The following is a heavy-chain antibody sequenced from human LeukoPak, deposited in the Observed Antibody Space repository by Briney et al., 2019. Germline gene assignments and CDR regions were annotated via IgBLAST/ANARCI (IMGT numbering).Heavy chain of an antibody. J-gene: IGHJ4*02. D-gene: IGHD2/OR15-2a*01. Sequence: SQTLSLTCAISGDSVSGNSAVAWNWLRQSPSRGLACLGRTYYRSKWNNDYAVSVKSRITINPDTSKNQFSLHLNSVTPEDTAVYYCARGRNSGFDYWGQGTLVTVSS. CDR3: ARGRNSGFDY. CDR1: GDSVSGNSAVA. V-gene: IGHV6-1*01. CDR2: TYYRSKWNN.